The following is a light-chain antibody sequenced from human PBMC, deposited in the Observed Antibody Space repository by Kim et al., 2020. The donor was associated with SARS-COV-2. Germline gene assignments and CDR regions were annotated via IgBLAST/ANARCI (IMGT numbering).Light chain of an antibody. CDR3: QAWDSSTVV. CDR2: QDS. V-gene: IGLV3-1*01. J-gene: IGLJ2*01. CDR1: KLGDKY. Sequence: SYELTQPPSVSVSPGQTASITCSGDKLGDKYACWYKQKPGQSPVLVIYQDSKRPSGIPERFSGSNSGNTATLTISGTQAMDEADYYCQAWDSSTVVFGEG.